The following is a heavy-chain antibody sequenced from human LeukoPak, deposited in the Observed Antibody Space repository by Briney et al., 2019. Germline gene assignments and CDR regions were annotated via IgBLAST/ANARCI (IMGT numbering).Heavy chain of an antibody. V-gene: IGHV4-59*01. CDR3: ARHSGSYRPWVFAP. CDR2: IYYSGST. Sequence: SETLSLTCTVSGGSISSYYWSWIRQPPGKGLEWIGYIYYSGSTNYNPSLKSRVTISVDTSKNQFSLKLSSVTAADTAVYYCARHSGSYRPWVFAPWGQGTLVTVSS. CDR1: GGSISSYY. J-gene: IGHJ5*02. D-gene: IGHD1-26*01.